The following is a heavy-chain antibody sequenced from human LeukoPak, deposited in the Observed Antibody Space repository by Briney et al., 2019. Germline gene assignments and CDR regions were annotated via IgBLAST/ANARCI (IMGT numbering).Heavy chain of an antibody. CDR2: IYYSGST. CDR1: GGSISSYY. D-gene: IGHD3-22*01. CDR3: ARGRPGRPTDYYDSSGYYAFDI. Sequence: PSETLSLTCTVSGGSISSYYWSWIRQPPGKGLEWIGYIYYSGSTNYNPSLKSRVTISVDTSKNQFSLKLSSVTAADTAVYYCARGRPGRPTDYYDSSGYYAFDIWGQGTMVTVSS. V-gene: IGHV4-59*12. J-gene: IGHJ3*02.